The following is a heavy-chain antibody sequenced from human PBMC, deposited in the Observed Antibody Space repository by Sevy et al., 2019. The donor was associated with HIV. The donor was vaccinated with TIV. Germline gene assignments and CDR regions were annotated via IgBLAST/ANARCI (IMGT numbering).Heavy chain of an antibody. CDR3: AKCPMGWNSFHNYYCCIDV. CDR1: GYTYNKHS. V-gene: IGHV1-18*01. D-gene: IGHD1-7*01. Sequence: ASVKVSCKASGYTYNKHSINWVRQTPGQGPEWMGWITVYNSRAYYAQKFQGRATMPSDTSTSTTYMELRSLRSDDTAVYYSAKCPMGWNSFHNYYCCIDVWGQGTTVTVSS. CDR2: ITVYNSRA. J-gene: IGHJ6*02.